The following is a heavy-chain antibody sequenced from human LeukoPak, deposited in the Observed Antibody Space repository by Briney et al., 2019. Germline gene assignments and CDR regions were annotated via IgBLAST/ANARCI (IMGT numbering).Heavy chain of an antibody. CDR2: ITSSSSYI. D-gene: IGHD5-12*01. V-gene: IGHV3-21*01. Sequence: GGSLRLSCAASGFTFSSYSVNWVRQAPGKGLEWVSSITSSSSYIYYADSVKGRFTISRDNSKNTLYLQMNSLRAEDTAVYYCARGPSGYHNTGGQGALVTVSS. J-gene: IGHJ4*02. CDR1: GFTFSSYS. CDR3: ARGPSGYHNT.